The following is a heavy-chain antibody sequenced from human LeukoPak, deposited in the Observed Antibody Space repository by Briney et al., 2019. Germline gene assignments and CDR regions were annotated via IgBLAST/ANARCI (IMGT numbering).Heavy chain of an antibody. CDR1: GGSISSYY. D-gene: IGHD6-6*01. V-gene: IGHV4-59*01. CDR2: IYYSGST. Sequence: KSSETLSLTCTVSGGSISSYYWSWIRQPPGKGLEWIGYIYYSGSTNYNPSLKSRVTISVDTSKNQFSLKLSSVTAADTAVYYCARALSIAARQEPQYNYMDVWGKGTTVTVSS. J-gene: IGHJ6*03. CDR3: ARALSIAARQEPQYNYMDV.